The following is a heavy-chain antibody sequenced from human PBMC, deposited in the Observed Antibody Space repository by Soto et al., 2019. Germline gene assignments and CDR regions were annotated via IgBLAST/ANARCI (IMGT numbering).Heavy chain of an antibody. CDR1: GGSISSGGYS. CDR3: ARALYYYGSGSRELDY. CDR2: IYHSGST. Sequence: SETLSLTCAVSGGSISSGGYSWSWIRQPPGKGLEWIGYIYHSGSTYYNPSLKSRVTISVDRSKNQFSLKLSSVTDADTAVYYCARALYYYGSGSRELDYWGQGTLVTVSS. D-gene: IGHD3-10*01. V-gene: IGHV4-30-2*01. J-gene: IGHJ4*02.